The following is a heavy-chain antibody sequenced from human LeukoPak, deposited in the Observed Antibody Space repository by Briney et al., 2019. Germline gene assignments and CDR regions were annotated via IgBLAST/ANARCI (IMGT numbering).Heavy chain of an antibody. CDR2: IWYDGSNK. Sequence: PGGSLRLSCAASGFTFSSYGMHWVRQAPGKGLEWVAVIWYDGSNKYYADSVKGRFTISRDNSKNTLYLQMNSLRAEDTAVYYCAKDLGVGSSSSSFDYWGQGTLVTVSS. D-gene: IGHD6-6*01. V-gene: IGHV3-33*06. CDR3: AKDLGVGSSSSSFDY. CDR1: GFTFSSYG. J-gene: IGHJ4*02.